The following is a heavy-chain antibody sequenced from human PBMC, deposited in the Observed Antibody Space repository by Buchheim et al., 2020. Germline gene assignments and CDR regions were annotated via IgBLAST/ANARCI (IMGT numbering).Heavy chain of an antibody. J-gene: IGHJ4*02. V-gene: IGHV4-34*02. Sequence: QVHVQQWGAGLLKPSETLSLTCAVYGGSFSGSYWSWIRQPPGKGLEWIGEINDSGSINHNPSLESRVTISLHTSRNQFSLKLHSVTAADTAVYYCARGRVYGDHRPFDHWGQGTL. CDR2: INDSGSI. CDR3: ARGRVYGDHRPFDH. D-gene: IGHD4-17*01. CDR1: GGSFSGSY.